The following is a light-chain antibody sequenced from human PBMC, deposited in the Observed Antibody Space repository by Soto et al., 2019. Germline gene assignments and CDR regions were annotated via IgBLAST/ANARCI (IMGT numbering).Light chain of an antibody. CDR1: QSIGNS. CDR3: QQSYSSSWT. Sequence: DIQLTQSPSSLSASVGDRVTITCRASQSIGNSLNWYQQKPGTAPNLLIYGTSSLQNGVPSRFGGSGSGTDFTLTISSLQREDFATYYCQQSYSSSWTFGPGTKVDIK. V-gene: IGKV1-39*01. CDR2: GTS. J-gene: IGKJ1*01.